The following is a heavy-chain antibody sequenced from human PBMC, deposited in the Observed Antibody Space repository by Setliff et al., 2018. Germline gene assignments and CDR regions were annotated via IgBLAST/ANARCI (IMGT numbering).Heavy chain of an antibody. Sequence: SETLSLTCAVSSYSISSGYYWGWIRQPPGKGLEWIGRIYASGSTEYNPSLGSRVTISVDTSRNQFSLQLSSVTSADTAIYYCTKGRVGLAARAGYWGQGTLVTVSS. CDR1: SYSISSGYY. J-gene: IGHJ4*02. V-gene: IGHV4-38-2*01. CDR2: IYASGST. D-gene: IGHD1-26*01. CDR3: TKGRVGLAARAGY.